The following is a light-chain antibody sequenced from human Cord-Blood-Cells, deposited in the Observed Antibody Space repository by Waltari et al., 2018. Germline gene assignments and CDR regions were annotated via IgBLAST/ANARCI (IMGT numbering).Light chain of an antibody. CDR3: SSYTSSSTVV. CDR2: DVS. J-gene: IGLJ2*01. V-gene: IGLV2-14*01. Sequence: QSALTQPASASGSPGQSITISCTATSSDVGGYNSVSWYQQHPGTAPKLLIYDVSNRPSGVSNRFSGSKSGNTASLTISGLQAEDEADYYCSSYTSSSTVVFGGGTKLTVL. CDR1: SSDVGGYNS.